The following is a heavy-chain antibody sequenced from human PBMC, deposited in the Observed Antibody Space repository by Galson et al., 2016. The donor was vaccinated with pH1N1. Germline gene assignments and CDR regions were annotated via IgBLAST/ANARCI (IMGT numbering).Heavy chain of an antibody. D-gene: IGHD6-13*01. V-gene: IGHV3-7*03. J-gene: IGHJ6*02. CDR2: IKQDGSEK. CDR3: ARAGSSWDTYYYYYGMDV. CDR1: GFTFSSYW. Sequence: SLRLSCAASGFTFSSYWMSWVRQAPGKGLEWVANIKQDGSEKHYVDSVKGRFTISRDNAKNSLYLQMNNLRAEDTAVYYCARAGSSWDTYYYYYGMDVWGQGTTVTVSS.